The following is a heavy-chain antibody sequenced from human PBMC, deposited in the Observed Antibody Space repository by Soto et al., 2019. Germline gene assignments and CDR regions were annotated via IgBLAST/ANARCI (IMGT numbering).Heavy chain of an antibody. CDR3: ARAHYDFWSGYYYYYYYYGMDV. CDR2: IYYSGST. CDR1: GGSISSGGYY. J-gene: IGHJ6*02. D-gene: IGHD3-3*01. V-gene: IGHV4-31*03. Sequence: QVQLQESGPGLVKPSQTLSLTCTVSGGSISSGGYYWSWIRQHPGKGLEWIGYIYYSGSTYYNPSLKSRVTISVDTSKNQLSLKLSSVTAADTAVYYCARAHYDFWSGYYYYYYYYGMDVWGQGTTVTVSS.